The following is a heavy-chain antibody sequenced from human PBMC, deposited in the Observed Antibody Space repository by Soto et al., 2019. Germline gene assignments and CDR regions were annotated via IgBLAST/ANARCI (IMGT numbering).Heavy chain of an antibody. Sequence: SETLSLTCAVSGDSISSNVWWSWVRQPPGKGLEWIGEAYHNGLTDYNPSLKSRVTMSVDTSKNEFSLKLTSVTAADTAIYYCARDAAVPGESDRFDYWGQGTLVTVS. J-gene: IGHJ4*02. CDR1: GDSISSNVW. CDR3: ARDAAVPGESDRFDY. D-gene: IGHD6-19*01. V-gene: IGHV4-4*02. CDR2: AYHNGLT.